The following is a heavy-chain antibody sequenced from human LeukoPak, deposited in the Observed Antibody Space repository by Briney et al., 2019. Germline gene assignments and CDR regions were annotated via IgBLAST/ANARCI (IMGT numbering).Heavy chain of an antibody. CDR2: IGSISDYV. J-gene: IGHJ4*02. V-gene: IGHV3-21*01. D-gene: IGHD3-16*01. CDR3: GNSRGSYV. Sequence: GGSLRLSCAASGLTVTNAWMNWVRQTPGKGLEWVSSIGSISDYVSYADSVKGRFTISRDNAKNSVYLQMNSLRVEDMGVYYCGNSRGSYVWGQGTLVTVSS. CDR1: GLTVTNAW.